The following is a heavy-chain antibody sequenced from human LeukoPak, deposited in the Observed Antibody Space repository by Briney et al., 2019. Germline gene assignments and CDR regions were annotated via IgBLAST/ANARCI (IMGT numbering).Heavy chain of an antibody. J-gene: IGHJ4*02. CDR3: ARHLSGVTGYTYGRGIDY. Sequence: GGSLRLSCAASGLTFSNYWMHWVRQAPGKGLVWVSRINTDGSSTSYVDSVKGRFTISRDNAKKSLYLQMNCLRAEDTAVYYCARHLSGVTGYTYGRGIDYWGQGTLVTVSS. D-gene: IGHD5-18*01. CDR2: INTDGSST. CDR1: GLTFSNYW. V-gene: IGHV3-74*01.